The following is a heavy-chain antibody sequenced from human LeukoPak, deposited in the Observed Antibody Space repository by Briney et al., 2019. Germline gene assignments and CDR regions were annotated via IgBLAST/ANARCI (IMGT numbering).Heavy chain of an antibody. CDR2: ISYSGAT. V-gene: IGHV4-59*01. CDR1: GASFDSYF. D-gene: IGHD1/OR15-1a*01. J-gene: IGHJ4*02. CDR3: ARGTWGAEYYFDF. Sequence: SETLSLTCSVFGASFDSYFWSWIRKPPGKGLEYIGYISYSGATNYNLPLRSRVTLSVDPSNNQFSMKLTSVTAADTAVYFCARGTWGAEYYFDFWGQGTLVTVSS.